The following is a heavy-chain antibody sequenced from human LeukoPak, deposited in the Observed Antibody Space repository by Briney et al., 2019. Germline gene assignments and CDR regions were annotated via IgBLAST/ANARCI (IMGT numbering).Heavy chain of an antibody. J-gene: IGHJ4*02. CDR3: ARSFSAGYSPLAY. V-gene: IGHV3-7*01. CDR2: IKQDGSEK. D-gene: IGHD3-9*01. Sequence: GALRLSCAASGFTFSSYWMSWVRQAPGKGLEWVANIKQDGSEKYYVDSVKGRFTISRDNAKNSLYLQMNSLRAEDTAVYYCARSFSAGYSPLAYWGQGTLVTVSS. CDR1: GFTFSSYW.